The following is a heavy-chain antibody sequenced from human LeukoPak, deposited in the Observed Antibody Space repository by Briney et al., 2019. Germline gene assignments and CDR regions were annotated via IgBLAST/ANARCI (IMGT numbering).Heavy chain of an antibody. J-gene: IGHJ4*02. Sequence: PGGSLRLSCAASGFTFSSYSMNWVRQAPGKGLEWVSAISGSGGSTFYADSAKGRFTISRDNSKNTLYLQMNSLRAEDTAVYYCAKFRGYSYGPIGYWGQGTLVTVSS. D-gene: IGHD5-18*01. CDR3: AKFRGYSYGPIGY. CDR2: ISGSGGST. CDR1: GFTFSSYS. V-gene: IGHV3-23*01.